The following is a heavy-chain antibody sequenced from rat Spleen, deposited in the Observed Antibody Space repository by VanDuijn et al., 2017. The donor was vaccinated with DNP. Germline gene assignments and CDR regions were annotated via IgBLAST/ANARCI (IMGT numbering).Heavy chain of an antibody. Sequence: EVQLVETGGGLVQPGRSLKLSCVASGFTFSSYWMYWIRQAPGKGLEWVASITGSGDITNYLDSVMGRFTISKDNAKNTLYLQMNSLRSEETATYYCARLWSSGAMDVWGQGTSVTVSS. CDR1: GFTFSSYW. J-gene: IGHJ4*01. D-gene: IGHD1-3*01. CDR2: ITGSGDIT. CDR3: ARLWSSGAMDV. V-gene: IGHV5-58*01.